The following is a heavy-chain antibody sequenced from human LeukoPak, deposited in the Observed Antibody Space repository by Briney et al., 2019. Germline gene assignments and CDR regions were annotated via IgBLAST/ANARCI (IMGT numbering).Heavy chain of an antibody. D-gene: IGHD5-18*01. V-gene: IGHV1-69*06. Sequence: GSSVKVSCKASGGTFSTFGISWVRQAPGQGLEWMGGIIPMSGTVNNAQKFQGRVTITADKSTGTAYMELSSLRSDETAVYYCARETGYAYGRAPLDYWGQGTLVTVSS. CDR3: ARETGYAYGRAPLDY. J-gene: IGHJ4*02. CDR1: GGTFSTFG. CDR2: IIPMSGTV.